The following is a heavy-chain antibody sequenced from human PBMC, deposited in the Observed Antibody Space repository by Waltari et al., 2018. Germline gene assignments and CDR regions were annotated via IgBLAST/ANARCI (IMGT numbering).Heavy chain of an antibody. J-gene: IGHJ6*03. D-gene: IGHD1-1*01. V-gene: IGHV5-51*01. CDR1: GYSFANYW. CDR3: ARIGTEGYYMDV. Sequence: EVQLMQSGAEVKKSGESLKISCPGSGYSFANYWIAWVRQMPGKGLEWMGVIYPDDSDTRYSPSFKAQVTISVDKSISTVYMQWDSLQASDSATYYCARIGTEGYYMDVWGKGTTVSVSS. CDR2: IYPDDSDT.